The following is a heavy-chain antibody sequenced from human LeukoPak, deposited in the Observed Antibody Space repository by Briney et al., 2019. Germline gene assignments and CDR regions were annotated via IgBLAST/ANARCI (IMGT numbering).Heavy chain of an antibody. J-gene: IGHJ4*02. V-gene: IGHV3-53*01. Sequence: PGGSLRLSCAASGFTVSTDHMSWVRQAPGKGLEWVAVSYSGGSRSCAESVKGRFTISRDNSQNTLYLQMNSLRAEDTAVYYCARVWELSFDYWGQGTLVTVSS. CDR3: ARVWELSFDY. CDR1: GFTVSTDH. D-gene: IGHD1-26*01. CDR2: SYSGGSR.